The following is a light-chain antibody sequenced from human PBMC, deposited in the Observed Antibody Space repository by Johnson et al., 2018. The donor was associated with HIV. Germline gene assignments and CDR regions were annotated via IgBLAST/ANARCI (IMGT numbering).Light chain of an antibody. CDR1: SSNIGNNY. CDR2: DNN. Sequence: QSVLTQPPSVSAAPGQKVTISCSGSSSNIGNNYVSWYQQLPGTAPKLLIYDNNKRPSGIPDRFSGSKSGTSATLGITGLQTGDEAYYYCGTWDSSLNAYVFGAATKVAVL. CDR3: GTWDSSLNAYV. J-gene: IGLJ1*01. V-gene: IGLV1-51*01.